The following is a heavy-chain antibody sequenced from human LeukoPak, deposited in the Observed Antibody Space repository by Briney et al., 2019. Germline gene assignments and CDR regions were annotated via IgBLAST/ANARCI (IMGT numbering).Heavy chain of an antibody. CDR2: ISSNGGST. J-gene: IGHJ4*02. V-gene: IGHV3-64D*06. CDR3: VKPYSGSYYREYYFDY. D-gene: IGHD1-26*01. Sequence: GGSLRLTCSASGFTFSNYAMHWVRQAPGKGLEYVSAISSNGGSTYYADSVKGRFTISRDNSKNTLYLQMSSLRAEDTAVYYCVKPYSGSYYREYYFDYWGQGTLVTVSS. CDR1: GFTFSNYA.